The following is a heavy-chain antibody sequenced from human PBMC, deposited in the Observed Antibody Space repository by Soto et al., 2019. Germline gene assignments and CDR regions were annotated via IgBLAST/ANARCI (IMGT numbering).Heavy chain of an antibody. CDR3: AREHCSGGSCYPDY. CDR1: GYTFTSYA. CDR2: INAGNGNT. V-gene: IGHV1-3*01. D-gene: IGHD2-15*01. J-gene: IGHJ4*02. Sequence: QVQLVQSGAEVKKPGASVKVSCKASGYTFTSYAMHWVRQAPGQRLEWMGWINAGNGNTKYSQKFQGRVTITRDTAASTAYMELSSLRSEDTAVYYCAREHCSGGSCYPDYWGQGTLVTVSS.